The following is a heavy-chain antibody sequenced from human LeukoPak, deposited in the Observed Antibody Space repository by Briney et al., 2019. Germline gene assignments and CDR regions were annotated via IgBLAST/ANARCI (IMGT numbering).Heavy chain of an antibody. V-gene: IGHV1-46*01. J-gene: IGHJ3*02. CDR1: GYTFTNYY. D-gene: IGHD5-12*01. CDR3: ARDVDDDAFDI. CDR2: INPSGGST. Sequence: ASVKVSCKTSGYTFTNYYMHWVRQAPGQGLEWMGIINPSGGSTSYAQKFQGRVTITADESTSTAYMELSSLRSEDTAVYYCARDVDDDAFDIWGQGTMVTVSS.